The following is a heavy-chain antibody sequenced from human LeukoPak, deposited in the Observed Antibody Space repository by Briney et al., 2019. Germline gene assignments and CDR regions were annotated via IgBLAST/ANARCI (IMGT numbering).Heavy chain of an antibody. D-gene: IGHD2-2*02. CDR2: ISSSSSYI. CDR1: GFTFSSYS. CDR3: ARGPTAIFDY. Sequence: PGGSLRLSCAASGFTFSSYSMNWVRQAPGKGLEWVSSISSSSSYIYFADSVKGRFTISRDNAKNSLYLQMNSLRAEDTAVYYCARGPTAIFDYWGQGTLVTVSA. V-gene: IGHV3-21*01. J-gene: IGHJ4*02.